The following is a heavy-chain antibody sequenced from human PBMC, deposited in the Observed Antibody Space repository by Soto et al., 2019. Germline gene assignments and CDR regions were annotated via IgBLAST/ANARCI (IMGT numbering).Heavy chain of an antibody. CDR3: ARDRIAVAGPLDY. CDR2: ISYDGSNK. D-gene: IGHD6-19*01. Sequence: QVQLVESGGGVVQPGRSLRLSCAASGFTFSSYAMHWVRQALGKGLEWVAVISYDGSNKYYADSVKGRFTISRDNSKNTLYLQMNSLRAEDTAVYYCARDRIAVAGPLDYWGQGTLVTVSS. CDR1: GFTFSSYA. V-gene: IGHV3-30-3*01. J-gene: IGHJ4*02.